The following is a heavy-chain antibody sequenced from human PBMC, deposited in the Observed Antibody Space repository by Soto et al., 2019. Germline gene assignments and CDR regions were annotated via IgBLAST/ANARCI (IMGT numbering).Heavy chain of an antibody. J-gene: IGHJ4*02. Sequence: EVQLVESGGGLVQPGGSLRLSCAASGFTFSSYAMHWVRQAPGKGLEYVSAISCNGGSTYYANSVKGRFTISRDNSKNTLYLQMGSLRAEDMAVYYCARQGSGSYYFDYWGQGTLVTVSS. V-gene: IGHV3-64*01. CDR3: ARQGSGSYYFDY. D-gene: IGHD2-15*01. CDR2: ISCNGGST. CDR1: GFTFSSYA.